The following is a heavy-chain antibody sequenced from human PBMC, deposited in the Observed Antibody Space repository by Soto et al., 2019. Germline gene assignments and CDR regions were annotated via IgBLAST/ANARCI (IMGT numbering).Heavy chain of an antibody. D-gene: IGHD1-7*01. CDR3: ATHNWNLDP. CDR1: GGSIRSTTYY. CDR2: IYYSGST. J-gene: IGHJ1*01. Sequence: QLQLQESGPGLVKPSETLSLTCTVSGGSIRSTTYYWGWIRQPPGKGLEWIGSIYYSGSTYYNPSLKGRVNISVDMSTNQFSLKLSSVTAADTAVYYCATHNWNLDPWGQGTLVTVSS. V-gene: IGHV4-39*01.